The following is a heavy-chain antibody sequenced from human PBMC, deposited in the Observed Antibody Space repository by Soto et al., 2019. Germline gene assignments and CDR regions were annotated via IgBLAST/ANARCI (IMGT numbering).Heavy chain of an antibody. J-gene: IGHJ4*02. CDR3: ASVTTIWSN. D-gene: IGHD2-21*02. CDR2: VNPNGAST. V-gene: IGHV1-46*01. Sequence: QIQVVQSVAEVKEPGASVKVSCMASGYSSSNYYTHWVRQAPGQGLEWMGIVNPNGASTNYAQRFQGRVTLTRDTSTNTDYMELSRLTSDDTAVYFCASVTTIWSNWGQGTLVTVSS. CDR1: GYSSSNYY.